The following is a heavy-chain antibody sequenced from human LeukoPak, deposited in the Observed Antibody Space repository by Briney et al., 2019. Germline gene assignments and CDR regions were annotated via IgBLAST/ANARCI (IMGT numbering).Heavy chain of an antibody. Sequence: PSETLSLTCAVSGGSISSSTWWSWVRQPPGKGLEWIGYIYYSGSTNYNPSLKSRVTISVDTSKNQFSLKLSSVTAADTAVYYCAREGDYDILTGYYFIDSWGQGTLVTVSS. V-gene: IGHV4-4*02. CDR1: GGSISSSTW. D-gene: IGHD3-9*01. CDR3: AREGDYDILTGYYFIDS. J-gene: IGHJ4*02. CDR2: IYYSGST.